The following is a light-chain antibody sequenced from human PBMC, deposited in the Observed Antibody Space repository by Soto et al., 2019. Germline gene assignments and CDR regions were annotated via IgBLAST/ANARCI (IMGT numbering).Light chain of an antibody. J-gene: IGKJ4*01. V-gene: IGKV3-11*01. Sequence: DIVLTQKPATLSLSPGERATLSCRASQSVSSYLAWYQQKPGQAPRLLIYDASNRATGIPARFSGSGSGTDFTLTISSLEPEDFAVYYCQQYGSSPLTFGGRSMA. CDR2: DAS. CDR3: QQYGSSPLT. CDR1: QSVSSY.